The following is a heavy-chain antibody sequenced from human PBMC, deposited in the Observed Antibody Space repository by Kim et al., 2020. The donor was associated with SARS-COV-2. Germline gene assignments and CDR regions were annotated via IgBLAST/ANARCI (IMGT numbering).Heavy chain of an antibody. Sequence: ASVKVSCNTSGYTFTTYTIHWVRQAPGQRLEWMRWITPGNGNTRYSQNLQGRVTLTRDTSASTAYMQLSSLRSEDTAVYYCARDNSGWNDYWGEGTLVPV. V-gene: IGHV1-3*01. CDR3: ARDNSGWNDY. D-gene: IGHD5-12*01. J-gene: IGHJ4*02. CDR2: ITPGNGNT. CDR1: GYTFTTYT.